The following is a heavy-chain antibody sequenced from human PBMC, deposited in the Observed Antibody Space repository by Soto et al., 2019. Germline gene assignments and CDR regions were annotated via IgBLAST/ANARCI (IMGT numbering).Heavy chain of an antibody. CDR1: GFSLSTSGVG. CDR3: AHKGPEDWPLDY. V-gene: IGHV2-5*02. D-gene: IGHD3-9*01. J-gene: IGHJ4*02. CDR2: IYWDDSQ. Sequence: QITLKESGPTLVRPTQTLTLTCAFSGFSLSTSGVGVGWIRQPPGKALEWLAVIYWDDSQHYSPSLRSRLTITKDTSKTQVVLTMTNMDPLDTGTYYCAHKGPEDWPLDYWGQGTLVTVSS.